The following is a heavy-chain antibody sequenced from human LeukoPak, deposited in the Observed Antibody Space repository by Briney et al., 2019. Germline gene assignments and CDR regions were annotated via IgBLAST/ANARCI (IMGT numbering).Heavy chain of an antibody. CDR2: IKQDGSEQ. V-gene: IGHV3-7*01. CDR1: GFSFNTYW. CDR3: ARDPPPLYYDFWSGYYWYFDL. D-gene: IGHD3-3*01. Sequence: GSLKLSCVASGFSFNTYWMSWVRQAPGKGLEWVANIKQDGSEQYYVDSVKGRFTISRDNAKNSLYLQMNSLRAEDTAVYYCARDPPPLYYDFWSGYYWYFDLWGRGTLVTVSS. J-gene: IGHJ2*01.